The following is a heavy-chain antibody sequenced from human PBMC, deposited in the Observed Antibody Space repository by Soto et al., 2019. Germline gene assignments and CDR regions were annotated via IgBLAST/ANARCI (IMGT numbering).Heavy chain of an antibody. J-gene: IGHJ4*02. V-gene: IGHV3-23*01. D-gene: IGHD5-18*01. Sequence: EVQLLESGRGLVRPGGSLRLSCAACGFRFANDGMSCVRQAPGKGLEWLSAISVSDETTYYPYSVRGRFTISLDISRATVFLQMSSLRAEDTDLYYCAKEQWIIQGHFDDWGQEILVTVSS. CDR2: ISVSDETT. CDR3: AKEQWIIQGHFDD. CDR1: GFRFANDG.